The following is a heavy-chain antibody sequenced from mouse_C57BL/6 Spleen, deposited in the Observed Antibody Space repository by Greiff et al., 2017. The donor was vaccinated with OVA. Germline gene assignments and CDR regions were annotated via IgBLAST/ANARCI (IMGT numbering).Heavy chain of an antibody. CDR1: GFTFSNYW. CDR2: IRLKSDNYAT. Sequence: EVKLVESGGGLVQPGGSMKLSCVASGFTFSNYWMNWVRQSPEKGLEWVAQIRLKSDNYATHYAESVKGRFTISSDDSKSSVCLQMNNLRAEDTEIYYCTVSYYGNYDAMDYWGQGTSVTVSS. J-gene: IGHJ4*01. V-gene: IGHV6-3*01. CDR3: TVSYYGNYDAMDY. D-gene: IGHD2-10*01.